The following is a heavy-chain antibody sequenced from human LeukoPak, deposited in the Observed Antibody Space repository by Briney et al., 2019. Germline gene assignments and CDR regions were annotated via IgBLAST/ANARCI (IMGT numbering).Heavy chain of an antibody. D-gene: IGHD6-19*01. CDR3: AKDSETYSSTSANDY. CDR2: ISYDGSNK. V-gene: IGHV3-30*18. Sequence: GGSLRLSCAASGFTFSSYAMSWVRQAPGKGLEWVAVISYDGSNKYYADSVKGRFTISRDNSKNTLYLQMNSLRAEDTAVYYCAKDSETYSSTSANDYWGQGTLVTVSS. CDR1: GFTFSSYA. J-gene: IGHJ4*02.